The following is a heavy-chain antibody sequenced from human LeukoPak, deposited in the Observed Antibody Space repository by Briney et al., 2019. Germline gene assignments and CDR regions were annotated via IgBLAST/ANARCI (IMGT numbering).Heavy chain of an antibody. CDR3: ARGHWLDSFDY. D-gene: IGHD6-19*01. CDR2: ISGSASST. V-gene: IGHV3-23*01. CDR1: GFTFSNYA. J-gene: IGHJ4*02. Sequence: PGGSLRLSCAASGFTFSNYAMSWVRQAPGKGLEWVSAISGSASSTYHADSVKGRFTISRDNSKNTLYLQMNSLRAEDTAVYYCARGHWLDSFDYWGQGTLVTVSS.